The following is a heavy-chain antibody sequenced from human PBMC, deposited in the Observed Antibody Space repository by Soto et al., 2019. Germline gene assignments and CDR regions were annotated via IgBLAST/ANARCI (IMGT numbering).Heavy chain of an antibody. CDR2: IYASGSP. CDR3: ARGVGSSPPQY. J-gene: IGHJ4*02. V-gene: IGHV4-59*02. CDR1: GGSVSVYY. D-gene: IGHD1-26*01. Sequence: PSETLSLTCTISGGSVSVYYWSWIRQSTGQGLEWIGYIYASGSPYYNPSLRSRVTISADTSKNQISLKLTSPTAADTAVYYCARGVGSSPPQYWGRGTLVTRLL.